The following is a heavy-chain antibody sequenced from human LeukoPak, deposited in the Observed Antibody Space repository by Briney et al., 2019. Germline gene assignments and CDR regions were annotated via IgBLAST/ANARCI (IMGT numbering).Heavy chain of an antibody. V-gene: IGHV3-23*01. D-gene: IGHD6-13*01. CDR1: GVTSRKYA. Sequence: VGSLRVSCVASGVTSRKYAVSWVRQAPGEGLGCVSDISGSGRRTCFADSVRGRCTISRENSKNTLSLKMNSLRAEATAVYYCAKDPPGIGLALPAYWGQGTLVTVSS. J-gene: IGHJ4*02. CDR2: ISGSGRRT. CDR3: AKDPPGIGLALPAY.